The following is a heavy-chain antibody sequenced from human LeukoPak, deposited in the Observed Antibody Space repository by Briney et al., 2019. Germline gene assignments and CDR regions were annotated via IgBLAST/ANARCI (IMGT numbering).Heavy chain of an antibody. CDR2: INHSGST. CDR3: ARVGRNYGYSYGYVGYYFDY. J-gene: IGHJ4*02. Sequence: SETLSLTCAVYGGSFSGYYWSWIRRPPGKGLEWIGEINHSGSTNYNPSLKSRVTISVDTSKNQFSLKLSSVTAADTAVYYCARVGRNYGYSYGYVGYYFDYWGQGTLVTVSS. CDR1: GGSFSGYY. D-gene: IGHD5-18*01. V-gene: IGHV4-34*01.